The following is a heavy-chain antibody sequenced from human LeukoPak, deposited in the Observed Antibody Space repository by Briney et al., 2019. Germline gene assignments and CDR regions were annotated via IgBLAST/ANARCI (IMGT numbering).Heavy chain of an antibody. J-gene: IGHJ5*02. CDR1: EFTFSNYD. CDR3: AKGNCGGDCYSTFKNWFDP. Sequence: GGSLRLSCAASEFTFSNYDMHWVRQAPGKGLEWVALIRHDGSIQYYADSVKGRFTISRANSKNTLYLQVDSLRAEDTALYYCAKGNCGGDCYSTFKNWFDPWGQGTLVTVSS. D-gene: IGHD2-21*02. V-gene: IGHV3-30*02. CDR2: IRHDGSIQ.